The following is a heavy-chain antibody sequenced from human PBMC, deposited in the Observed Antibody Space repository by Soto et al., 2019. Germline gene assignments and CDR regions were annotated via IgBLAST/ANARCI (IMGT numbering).Heavy chain of an antibody. J-gene: IGHJ4*02. CDR1: GGSFSGYY. CDR3: ARLAYCGGDCYSLDY. V-gene: IGHV4-34*01. Sequence: SETLSLTCAVYGGSFSGYYWSWIRQPPGKGLEWIGEINHSGSTNYNPSLKSRVTISVDTSKNQFSLKLSSVTAADTAVYYCARLAYCGGDCYSLDYWGQGTLVTVSS. D-gene: IGHD2-21*02. CDR2: INHSGST.